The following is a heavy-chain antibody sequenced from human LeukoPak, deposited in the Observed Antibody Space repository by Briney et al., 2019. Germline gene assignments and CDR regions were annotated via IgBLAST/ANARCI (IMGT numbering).Heavy chain of an antibody. D-gene: IGHD2-2*01. J-gene: IGHJ4*02. CDR1: GFTFSSYW. CDR2: ISSSSSSI. V-gene: IGHV3-48*01. CDR3: ARVSDCSSTSCY. Sequence: GGSLRLSCAASGFTFSSYWMSWVRQAPGKGLEWVSDISSSSSSIYYADSVKGRFTISRDNAKNSLDLQMNNLRAEDTAVYYCARVSDCSSTSCYWGQGTLVTVSS.